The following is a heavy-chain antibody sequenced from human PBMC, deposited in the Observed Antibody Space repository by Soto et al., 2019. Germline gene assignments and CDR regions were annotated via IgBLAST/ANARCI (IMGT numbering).Heavy chain of an antibody. Sequence: ESGGGLVQPGGSLRLSCAASGFTFSNNWMSWVRQAPGKGLEWVANIKEDGSEKYYVDSVKGRFTISRDNAKNSLYLQMNSLRAEDTAVYYCARGANWGRGSLVTVSS. J-gene: IGHJ4*02. CDR3: ARGAN. CDR2: IKEDGSEK. V-gene: IGHV3-7*05. CDR1: GFTFSNNW. D-gene: IGHD2-15*01.